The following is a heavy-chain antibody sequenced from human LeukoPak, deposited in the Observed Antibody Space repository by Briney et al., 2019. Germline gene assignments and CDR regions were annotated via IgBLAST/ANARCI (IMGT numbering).Heavy chain of an antibody. CDR1: GYTFTSYD. D-gene: IGHD3-10*01. Sequence: ASVKVSCKASGYTFTSYDINWVRQATGQGLEWMGWMNPNGGNTGYAQKFQGRVTMTRNTSISTAYMELSSLRSDDTAVYYCARRITMVRGVIITGFSDYWGQGTLVTVSS. J-gene: IGHJ4*02. V-gene: IGHV1-8*01. CDR2: MNPNGGNT. CDR3: ARRITMVRGVIITGFSDY.